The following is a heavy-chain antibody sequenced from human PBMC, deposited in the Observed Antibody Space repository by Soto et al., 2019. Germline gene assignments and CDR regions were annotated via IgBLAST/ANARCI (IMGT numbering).Heavy chain of an antibody. Sequence: QVELQESGPGRVKPSQTLSLTCTVSGESITTGGYWSWVRLLPGKGLEWIGYIFYSGSTNYNPSPSLKVRLSMSVDTSKNQFSLTLISVTAADTAVYFCATTTGSGRLDFWGQGTLVTVSS. D-gene: IGHD3-10*01. J-gene: IGHJ4*02. V-gene: IGHV4-31*03. CDR2: IFYSGST. CDR3: ATTTGSGRLDF. CDR1: GESITTGGY.